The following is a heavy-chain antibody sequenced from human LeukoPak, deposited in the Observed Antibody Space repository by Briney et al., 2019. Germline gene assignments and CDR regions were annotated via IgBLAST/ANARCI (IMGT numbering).Heavy chain of an antibody. CDR2: IKSGGTA. Sequence: GGSLRLSCAASGFTFSGAWMIWVRQAPGAGLEWGGRIKSGGTADYAAPVKGRFTISRDDSKNTLNLQMNSLKTEDTAVYYCTADVPGFGSGEMDFWGQGTLVTVSS. CDR3: TADVPGFGSGEMDF. J-gene: IGHJ4*02. V-gene: IGHV3-15*01. D-gene: IGHD3-10*01. CDR1: GFTFSGAW.